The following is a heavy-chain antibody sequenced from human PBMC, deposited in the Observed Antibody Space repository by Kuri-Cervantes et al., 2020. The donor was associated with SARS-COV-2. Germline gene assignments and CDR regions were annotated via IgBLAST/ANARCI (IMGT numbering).Heavy chain of an antibody. V-gene: IGHV3-21*04. Sequence: GGSLRLSCAASGFTFSSYSMNWVRQAPGKGLEWVSSISSSSSYMYYADSVKGRFAISRDNSKNTLYLQMNSLRSDDTAVYYCARDYYYDSSGYFFDPWGQGTLVTVSS. CDR2: ISSSSSYM. CDR1: GFTFSSYS. D-gene: IGHD3-22*01. J-gene: IGHJ5*02. CDR3: ARDYYYDSSGYFFDP.